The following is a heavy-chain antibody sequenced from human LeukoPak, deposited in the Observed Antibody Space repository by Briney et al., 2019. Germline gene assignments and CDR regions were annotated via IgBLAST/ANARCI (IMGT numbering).Heavy chain of an antibody. V-gene: IGHV1-2*02. Sequence: GASVKVSCKASGYTFTGYYMHWVRQAPGQGLEWMGWINPNSGGTNYAQKFQGRVTMTRDTSISTAYMELSRLRSDDTAVYYCASLRADRYYYDSSGHPDDAFDIWGQGTMVTVSS. CDR1: GYTFTGYY. CDR3: ASLRADRYYYDSSGHPDDAFDI. J-gene: IGHJ3*02. D-gene: IGHD3-22*01. CDR2: INPNSGGT.